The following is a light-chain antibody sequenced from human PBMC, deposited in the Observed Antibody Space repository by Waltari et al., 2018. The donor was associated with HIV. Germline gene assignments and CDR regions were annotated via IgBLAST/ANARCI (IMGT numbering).Light chain of an antibody. CDR3: QQRTNWPPGLS. Sequence: EFVFAQSPATLSLSPGERATLSCRASQSVSSFLDWYQQKAGQAPRLLIYDASNRAPGIPARFSGSGSGTDFTLTISRLEPEDVAVYYCQQRTNWPPGLSFGGGTKVEIK. J-gene: IGKJ4*01. CDR2: DAS. CDR1: QSVSSF. V-gene: IGKV3-11*01.